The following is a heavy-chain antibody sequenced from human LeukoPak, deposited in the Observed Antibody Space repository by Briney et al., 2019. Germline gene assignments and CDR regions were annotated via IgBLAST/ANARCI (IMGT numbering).Heavy chain of an antibody. D-gene: IGHD2-2*01. CDR3: ARDHWLRAPAGPGY. V-gene: IGHV1-18*01. CDR2: ISAYNGNT. CDR1: GYTFTSYG. J-gene: IGHJ4*02. Sequence: GASVKVSCKASGYTFTSYGISWVRQAPGQGLEWMGWISAYNGNTNYAQKPQGRVTMTTDTSTSTAYMELRSLRSDDTAVYYCARDHWLRAPAGPGYWGQGTLVTVSS.